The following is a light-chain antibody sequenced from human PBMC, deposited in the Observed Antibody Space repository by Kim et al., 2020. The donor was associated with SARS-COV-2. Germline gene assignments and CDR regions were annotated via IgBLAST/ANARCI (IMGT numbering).Light chain of an antibody. CDR3: AAWDESLSGWV. J-gene: IGLJ3*02. Sequence: QSVLTQPPSASGTPGQRVTISCSGSSSNIGTNSVYWFQQFPGTAPKLLMYSSNQRPSGVPDRFSGSKSGTSASLAISGLRSEDEADYYCAAWDESLSGWVFGGGTQLTVL. CDR1: SSNIGTNS. CDR2: SSN. V-gene: IGLV1-47*02.